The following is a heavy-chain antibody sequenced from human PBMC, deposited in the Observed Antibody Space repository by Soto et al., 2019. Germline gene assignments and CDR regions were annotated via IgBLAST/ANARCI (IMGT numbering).Heavy chain of an antibody. Sequence: SETLSLTCTVSGGSISSGGYYWSWIRQHPGKGLEWIGYIYYSGSAYYNPSLKSRVTISVDTSKNQFSLKLSSVTAADTAVYYCARDSYDSSGYVDYWGQGTLVTVSS. CDR2: IYYSGSA. CDR1: GGSISSGGYY. J-gene: IGHJ4*02. CDR3: ARDSYDSSGYVDY. V-gene: IGHV4-31*03. D-gene: IGHD3-22*01.